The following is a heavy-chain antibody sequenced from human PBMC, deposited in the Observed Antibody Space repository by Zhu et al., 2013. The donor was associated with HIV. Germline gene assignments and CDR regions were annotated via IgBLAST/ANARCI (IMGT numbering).Heavy chain of an antibody. CDR3: ARDPPERVGWYFDF. CDR2: INPNSGGT. D-gene: IGHD1-26*01. V-gene: IGHV1-2*02. J-gene: IGHJ2*01. Sequence: QVVQSGGEVKEPGASVKVSCKTSGYTFTDYGISWVRQAPGQGLEWMGWINPNSGGTNYAHQFQGRITLSRDTSISTAYMDLTDLRDDDTAFYYCARDPPERVGWYFDFWGRGTLVTVSS. CDR1: GYTFTDYG.